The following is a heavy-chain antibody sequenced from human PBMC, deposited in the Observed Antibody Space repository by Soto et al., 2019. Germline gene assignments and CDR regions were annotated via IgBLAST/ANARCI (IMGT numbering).Heavy chain of an antibody. V-gene: IGHV4-30-4*01. J-gene: IGHJ4*02. CDR1: GGSISSGDYY. CDR2: IYYSGST. Sequence: PSETLSLTCTVSGGSISSGDYYWSWIRQPPGKGLEWIGYIYYSGSTYYNPSLKSRVTISVDTSKNQFSLKLSSVTAADTAVYYCARDPDILTGTDYWGQGTLVTVSS. CDR3: ARDPDILTGTDY. D-gene: IGHD3-9*01.